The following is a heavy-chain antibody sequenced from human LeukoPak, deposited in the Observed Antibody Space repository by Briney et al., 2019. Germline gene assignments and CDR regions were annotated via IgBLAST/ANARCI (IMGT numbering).Heavy chain of an antibody. V-gene: IGHV3-23*01. D-gene: IGHD4-23*01. CDR3: AKDLGSVVTPPSLDY. CDR2: ASGSGGST. Sequence: GGSLRLSCAASGFTFSSYAMSWVRQAPGKGLEWVSSASGSGGSTYYADSVKGRFTISRDNSKNTLYLQMNNLRAEDTAVYYCAKDLGSVVTPPSLDYWGQGTLVTVSS. J-gene: IGHJ4*02. CDR1: GFTFSSYA.